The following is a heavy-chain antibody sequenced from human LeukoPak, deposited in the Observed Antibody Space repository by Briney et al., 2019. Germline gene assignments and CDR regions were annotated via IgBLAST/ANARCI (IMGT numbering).Heavy chain of an antibody. CDR1: GFTCCNYG. D-gene: IGHD6-19*01. J-gene: IGHJ4*02. CDR3: AKGVAVTVRAKFDY. CDR2: ISWNSGSI. Sequence: GRSLRRSWAASGFTCCNYGMHWDRQTPEKGLEWVSGISWNSGSIGYADSVKGRFTLSRDNTKNSLYLQMNRLRAEDTALYYCAKGVAVTVRAKFDYWGQGTLVTASS. V-gene: IGHV3-9*01.